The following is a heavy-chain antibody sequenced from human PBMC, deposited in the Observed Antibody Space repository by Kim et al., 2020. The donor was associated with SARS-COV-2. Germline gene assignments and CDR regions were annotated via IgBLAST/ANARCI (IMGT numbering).Heavy chain of an antibody. V-gene: IGHV5-51*01. J-gene: IGHJ4*02. CDR3: ARYYGSGSYYKDY. Sequence: YIPSIQGQVTISADKSISTAYLQWSSLKASDTGMYYCARYYGSGSYYKDYWGQGTLVTVSS. D-gene: IGHD3-10*01.